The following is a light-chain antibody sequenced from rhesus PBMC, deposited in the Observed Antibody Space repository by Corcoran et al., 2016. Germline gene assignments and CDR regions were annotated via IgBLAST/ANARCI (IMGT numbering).Light chain of an antibody. J-gene: IGKJ2*01. CDR3: QQYDDLPYS. CDR2: AAS. CDR1: QGINSW. V-gene: IGKV1-19*01. Sequence: DIQMTQSPSSLSASVGDKVTITCHASQGINSWLAWYQQKPGKAPKPLIYAASSLQSGVQSRFSGSGSGTDYTLTSSSLQPEDFATYYSQQYDDLPYSVGQGTKVEIK.